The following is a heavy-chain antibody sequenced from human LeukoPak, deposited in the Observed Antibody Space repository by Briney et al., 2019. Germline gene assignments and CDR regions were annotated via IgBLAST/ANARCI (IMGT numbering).Heavy chain of an antibody. CDR2: IIPIFGTA. D-gene: IGHD3-10*01. CDR1: GGTFSSYA. CDR3: AREVSYYDSGSRYYFDY. Sequence: SVKVSCKASGGTFSSYAISWVRQAPGQGLEWMGRIIPIFGTANYAQKFQGRVTITTDESTSTAYMELSSLRSEDTAVYYCAREVSYYDSGSRYYFDYSGQGTLVTVSS. V-gene: IGHV1-69*05. J-gene: IGHJ4*02.